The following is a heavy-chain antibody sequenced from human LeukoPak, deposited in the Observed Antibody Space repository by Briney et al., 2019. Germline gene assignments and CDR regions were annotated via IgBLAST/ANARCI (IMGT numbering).Heavy chain of an antibody. D-gene: IGHD1-1*01. J-gene: IGHJ4*02. CDR1: GGTFSSYA. CDR3: ARVQLERHLPDY. Sequence: SGKVSCKASGGTFSSYAISWVRQAPGQGLEWMGGIIPIFGTANYAQKFQGRVTITADESTSTAYMELSSLRSEDTAVYYCARVQLERHLPDYWGQGTLVTVSS. V-gene: IGHV1-69*13. CDR2: IIPIFGTA.